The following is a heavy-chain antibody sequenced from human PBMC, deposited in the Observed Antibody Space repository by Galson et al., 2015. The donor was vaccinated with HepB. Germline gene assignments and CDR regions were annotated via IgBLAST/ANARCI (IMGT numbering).Heavy chain of an antibody. CDR1: GGSISSGSFH. Sequence: TLSLTCTVSGGSISSGSFHWTWIRQYPGKGLEWIGYIDYSGSTYYNPSFTSRVIISIGTSKNHFSLNLNSVTAADTAVYLCARERVATTRLDYWGQGALATVSS. CDR2: IDYSGST. CDR3: ARERVATTRLDY. J-gene: IGHJ4*02. V-gene: IGHV4-31*03. D-gene: IGHD5-12*01.